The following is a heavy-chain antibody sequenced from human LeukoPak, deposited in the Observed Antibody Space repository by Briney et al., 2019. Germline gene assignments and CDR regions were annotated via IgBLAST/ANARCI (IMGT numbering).Heavy chain of an antibody. J-gene: IGHJ6*03. CDR2: INTDGSNT. CDR3: SSAPGGYYYMDV. V-gene: IGHV3-74*01. D-gene: IGHD3-10*01. CDR1: GFTFSSYW. Sequence: GGSLRLSCAASGFTFSSYWMHWVRQAPGEGLVWVSRINTDGSNTDYADSVKGRFTISRDNSKNTLYLQMNSLRAEDTAVYYCSSAPGGYYYMDVWGKGTTVTVSS.